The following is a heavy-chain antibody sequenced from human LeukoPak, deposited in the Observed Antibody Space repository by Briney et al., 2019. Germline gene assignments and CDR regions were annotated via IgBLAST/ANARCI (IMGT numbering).Heavy chain of an antibody. Sequence: SQTLSLTCTVSGGSISSDDYYWSWIRQPPGKGLEWIGYIYYSGSTYYNPSLKSRVTISVDTSKNQFSLKLSSVTAADTAVYYCARARSAGNIYYYGMDVWGKGTTVTVSS. CDR3: ARARSAGNIYYYGMDV. D-gene: IGHD6-13*01. J-gene: IGHJ6*04. CDR1: GGSISSDDYY. V-gene: IGHV4-30-4*01. CDR2: IYYSGST.